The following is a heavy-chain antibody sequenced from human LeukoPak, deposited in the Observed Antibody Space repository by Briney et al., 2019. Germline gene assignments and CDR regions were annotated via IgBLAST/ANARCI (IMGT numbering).Heavy chain of an antibody. V-gene: IGHV4-34*01. CDR2: INHSGST. Sequence: SETLSLTCAVYGGSFSGYYWSWIRQPPGKGLEWIGEINHSGSTNYNPSLKSRVTISVDTSKNQFSLKLSSVTAADTAVYYCARFSSNVLLWFRESIYDYWGQGTLVTVSS. J-gene: IGHJ4*02. CDR3: ARFSSNVLLWFRESIYDY. CDR1: GGSFSGYY. D-gene: IGHD3-10*01.